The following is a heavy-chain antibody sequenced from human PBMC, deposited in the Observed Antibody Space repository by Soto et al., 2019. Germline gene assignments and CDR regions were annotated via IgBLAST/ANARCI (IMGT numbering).Heavy chain of an antibody. J-gene: IGHJ6*03. V-gene: IGHV3-15*01. CDR1: GFTFSNAW. D-gene: IGHD2-2*01. CDR3: TTGGVVVVPAAMPHGSSYYYMDV. Sequence: GGSLRLSCAASGFTFSNAWMSWVRQAPGKGLEWVGRIKSKTDGGTTDYAAPVKGRFTISRDDSKNTLYLQMNSLKTEDTAVYYCTTGGVVVVPAAMPHGSSYYYMDVWGKGTTVTVSS. CDR2: IKSKTDGGTT.